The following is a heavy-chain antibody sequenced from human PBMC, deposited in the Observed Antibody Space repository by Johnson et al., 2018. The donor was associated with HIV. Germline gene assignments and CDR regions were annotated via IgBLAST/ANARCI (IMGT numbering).Heavy chain of an antibody. V-gene: IGHV3-66*02. J-gene: IGHJ3*02. D-gene: IGHD6-6*01. CDR2: IYSGGST. CDR3: AREIIAARPSAFDI. CDR1: GFTVSSNY. Sequence: VQLVESGGGLVQPGGSLRLSCAASGFTVSSNYISWVRQAPGKGLEWVSVIYSGGSTYYADSVKGRFTISRDNSKNTLYLQMNSLRAEDTAVYYCAREIIAARPSAFDIWGQGTMVTVSS.